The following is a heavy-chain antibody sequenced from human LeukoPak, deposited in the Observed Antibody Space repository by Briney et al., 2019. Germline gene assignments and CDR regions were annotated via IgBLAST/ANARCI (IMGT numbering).Heavy chain of an antibody. J-gene: IGHJ4*02. V-gene: IGHV4-59*01. Sequence: SETLSLTCTVSGGSISRYHWSWIRQPPGKGLEWIGYIYYSGGTNYNPSLKSRVTISVDTSKNQFSPKLSSVTAADTAVYYCVRTISDGSGDYWGQGTLVTVSA. CDR3: VRTISDGSGDY. D-gene: IGHD3-10*01. CDR1: GGSISRYH. CDR2: IYYSGGT.